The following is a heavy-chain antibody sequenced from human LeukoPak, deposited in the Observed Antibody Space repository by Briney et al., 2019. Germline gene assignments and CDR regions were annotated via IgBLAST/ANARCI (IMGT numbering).Heavy chain of an antibody. V-gene: IGHV4-59*01. CDR3: ARGKGIAARPGNWFDP. CDR1: GFTFSSYA. D-gene: IGHD6-6*01. Sequence: GSLRLSCAASGFTFSSYAMSWIRQPPGKGLEWIGYIYYSGSTNYNPSLKSRVTISVDTSKNQFSLKLSSVTAADTAVYYCARGKGIAARPGNWFDPWGQGTLVTVSS. CDR2: IYYSGST. J-gene: IGHJ5*02.